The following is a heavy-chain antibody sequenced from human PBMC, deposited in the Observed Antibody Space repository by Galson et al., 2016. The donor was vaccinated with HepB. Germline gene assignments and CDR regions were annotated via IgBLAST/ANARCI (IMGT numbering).Heavy chain of an antibody. J-gene: IGHJ6*02. CDR2: ISTYNRNT. CDR3: ARLYFGSSYYYGMDV. Sequence: SVKVSCKASGYIYSSYGISWVRQAPGQGLEWIGWISTYNRNTNYAQNSQDRVTMTTETSTSTAYLHLRRLRSVDMAVYYCARLYFGSSYYYGMDVWGQGTTVTVSS. V-gene: IGHV1-18*03. CDR1: GYIYSSYG. D-gene: IGHD3-3*01.